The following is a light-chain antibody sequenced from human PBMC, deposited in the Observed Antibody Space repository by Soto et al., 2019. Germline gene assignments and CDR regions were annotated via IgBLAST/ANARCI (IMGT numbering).Light chain of an antibody. CDR1: QSVSSSY. CDR3: QQYGSSPKT. Sequence: GERATLSCRASQSVSSSYLAWYQQKPGQAPRLLIYGASSRATGIPDRFSGSGSGTDFTLTISRLEPEDFAVYYRQQYGSSPKTFGQGTKV. CDR2: GAS. J-gene: IGKJ1*01. V-gene: IGKV3-20*01.